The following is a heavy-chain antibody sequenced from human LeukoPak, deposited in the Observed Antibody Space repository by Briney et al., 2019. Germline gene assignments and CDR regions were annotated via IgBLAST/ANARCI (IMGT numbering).Heavy chain of an antibody. V-gene: IGHV3-33*01. D-gene: IGHD3-10*01. CDR1: GFTFSSYG. J-gene: IGHJ4*02. CDR2: IWYDGSNK. CDR3: ASVYGSGTALDY. Sequence: GGSLTLSCAASGFTFSSYGMHWVRQAPGKGLEWVAVIWYDGSNKYYADSVKGRFTISRDNSKNTLYLQMNSLRAEDTAVYYCASVYGSGTALDYWGQGTLVTVSS.